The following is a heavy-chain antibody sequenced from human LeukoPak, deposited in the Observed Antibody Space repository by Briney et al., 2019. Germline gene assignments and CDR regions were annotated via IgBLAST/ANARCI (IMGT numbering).Heavy chain of an antibody. CDR3: ARLDGGLFDY. Sequence: PSETLSLTCTVSGYSISSGYYWGWIRPPPGKGLEWIGSIYHSGSTYYNPSLKSRVTISVDTSKNQFSLKLSSVTAADTAVYYCARLDGGLFDYWGQGTLVTVSS. CDR1: GYSISSGYY. V-gene: IGHV4-38-2*02. D-gene: IGHD1-1*01. CDR2: IYHSGST. J-gene: IGHJ4*02.